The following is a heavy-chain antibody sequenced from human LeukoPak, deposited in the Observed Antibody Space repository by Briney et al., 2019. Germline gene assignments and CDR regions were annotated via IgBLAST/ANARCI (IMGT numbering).Heavy chain of an antibody. Sequence: GRSLRLSCAASGFTFSSYAMHWVRQAPGKGLEWVAVISYDGSNKYYADSVKGRFTISRDNSKNTLYLQMNSLRAEDTAVYYCAREDSIAVAVGAFDIWGQGTMVTVSS. CDR2: ISYDGSNK. D-gene: IGHD6-19*01. CDR1: GFTFSSYA. J-gene: IGHJ3*02. V-gene: IGHV3-30*04. CDR3: AREDSIAVAVGAFDI.